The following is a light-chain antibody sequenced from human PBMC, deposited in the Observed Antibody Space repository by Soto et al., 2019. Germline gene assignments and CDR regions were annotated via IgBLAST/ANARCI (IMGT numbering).Light chain of an antibody. J-gene: IGLJ7*01. Sequence: QAVVTQPPSASGTPGQRVTISCSGSSSNIGGNTVNWFQQLPGTAPKLLIYSSNQRPSGVSDRFSGSKSGSSASLAISGLQSEDEADYYCVAWDDSLNGAVFGGGTQLTVL. CDR2: SSN. V-gene: IGLV1-44*01. CDR1: SSNIGGNT. CDR3: VAWDDSLNGAV.